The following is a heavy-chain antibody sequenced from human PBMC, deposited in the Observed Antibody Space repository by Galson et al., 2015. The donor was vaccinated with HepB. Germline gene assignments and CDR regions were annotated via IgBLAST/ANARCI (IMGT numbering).Heavy chain of an antibody. CDR1: GFTFNEYY. Sequence: SLRLSCAASGFTFNEYYMTWVRQAPGKGLDYISYISSSGSNTFYVDSVKGRFTISRDNTKNSLFLHMSSLRADDTAVYFCARGLATSVEDFWGQGTLVTVSS. CDR3: ARGLATSVEDF. J-gene: IGHJ4*02. V-gene: IGHV3-11*01. D-gene: IGHD2-21*01. CDR2: ISSSGSNT.